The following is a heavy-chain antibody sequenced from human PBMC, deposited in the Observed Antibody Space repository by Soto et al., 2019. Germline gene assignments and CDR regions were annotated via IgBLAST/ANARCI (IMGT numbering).Heavy chain of an antibody. D-gene: IGHD3-10*01. V-gene: IGHV3-48*01. J-gene: IGHJ5*02. CDR2: IASTSDVI. CDR3: AGRGWFDP. Sequence: EVLLVGSGGDLVQPGGSLRLSCEASGFTFSDYSMSWVRQAPGKGLEWVAYIASTSDVIHYADSVKGRFIISRDNAKNSLYLNMNSLRSEETAVYYCAGRGWFDPWGQGTLVTVS. CDR1: GFTFSDYS.